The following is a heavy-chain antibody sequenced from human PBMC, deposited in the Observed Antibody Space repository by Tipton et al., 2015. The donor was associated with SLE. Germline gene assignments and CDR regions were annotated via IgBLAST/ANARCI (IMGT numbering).Heavy chain of an antibody. Sequence: TLSLTCTVSGASISTFYWSWIRQPPGKGLEWIGFIYYSGTTNNNPSLKSRVTISVDTFKNQISLRLTSVTAADSAVYYCSRSAGGSHYPFSFDLWGQGTQVTVSS. D-gene: IGHD1-26*01. V-gene: IGHV4-59*01. CDR1: GASISTFY. J-gene: IGHJ4*02. CDR2: IYYSGTT. CDR3: SRSAGGSHYPFSFDL.